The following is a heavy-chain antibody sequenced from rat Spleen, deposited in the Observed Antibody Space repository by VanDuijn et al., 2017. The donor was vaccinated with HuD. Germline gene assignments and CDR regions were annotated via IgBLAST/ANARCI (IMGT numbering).Heavy chain of an antibody. CDR1: GFSLTSYG. CDR3: VRHEPQDYFAY. CDR2: IWGDGST. J-gene: IGHJ2*01. V-gene: IGHV2-77*01. Sequence: QVQMKETGPGLVQTTQTLSVTCTVSGFSLTSYGVHWVRQAPGKGLEWMGIIWGDGSTNYNSALKSRLSISRDTSKSQVFLRMNSLQPEDTGTYYCVRHEPQDYFAYWGQGLLVTVSS.